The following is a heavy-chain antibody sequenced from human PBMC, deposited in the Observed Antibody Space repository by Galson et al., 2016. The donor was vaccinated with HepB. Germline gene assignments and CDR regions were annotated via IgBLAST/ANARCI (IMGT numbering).Heavy chain of an antibody. D-gene: IGHD2-2*01. J-gene: IGHJ6*03. CDR3: GRDGSYEGSRSPTGGSYVDV. V-gene: IGHV6-1*01. CDR1: GDSVSTNFGA. Sequence: CAISGDSVSTNFGAWHWMRQSPSRGLEWLGRTFHRSYWNTEYAMSVRSRISINADTSRNQFSLHLNSVTPDDTAVCYCGRDGSYEGSRSPTGGSYVDVWGKGTTVTVSS. CDR2: TFHRSYWNT.